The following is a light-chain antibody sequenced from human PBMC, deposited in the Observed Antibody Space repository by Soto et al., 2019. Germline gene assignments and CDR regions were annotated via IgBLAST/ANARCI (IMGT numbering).Light chain of an antibody. V-gene: IGLV2-14*03. CDR1: SSDVGGSNF. CDR3: VSYTSSATYV. J-gene: IGLJ1*01. CDR2: DVA. Sequence: SVLTQPASVSDSPGQSITISCTGTSSDVGGSNFVSWYQQHPGKPPKLIIYDVANRPSGVSNRFSGSKSGSTASLIISRLQTEDEADYYCVSYTSSATYVCGTGTKVTVL.